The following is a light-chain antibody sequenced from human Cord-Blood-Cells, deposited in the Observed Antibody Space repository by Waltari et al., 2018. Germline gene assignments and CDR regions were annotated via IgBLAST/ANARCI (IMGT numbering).Light chain of an antibody. V-gene: IGKV3-20*01. CDR2: GAS. CDR3: QQYGSSFT. J-gene: IGKJ3*01. CDR1: QSVSSSY. Sequence: EIVLTQSPGTLSLSPGERATLSCRASQSVSSSYLAWYQQKPGQAPRLLIYGASSRATGIPDRFSGSGSGTDFTLTISRLVPEDFAVYYCQQYGSSFTFGPGTKVDIK.